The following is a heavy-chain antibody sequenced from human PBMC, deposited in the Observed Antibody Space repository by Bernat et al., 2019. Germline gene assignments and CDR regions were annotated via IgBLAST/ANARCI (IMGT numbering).Heavy chain of an antibody. CDR1: GFTFTYA. D-gene: IGHD6-19*01. CDR2: MSYDGSHE. V-gene: IGHV3-30*01. CDR3: ARDGRVAGISWYFDL. J-gene: IGHJ2*01. Sequence: QVQLVESGGGVVQPGRPLRLSCAASGFTFTYAMHWVRQAPGKGLEWVAVMSYDGSHEYYADSVKGRFTISRDNSKNTLYLQMNSLRAEDTAVYYCARDGRVAGISWYFDLWGRGTLVTVSS.